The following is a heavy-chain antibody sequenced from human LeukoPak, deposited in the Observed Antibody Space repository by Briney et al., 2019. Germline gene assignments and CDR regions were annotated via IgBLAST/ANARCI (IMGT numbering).Heavy chain of an antibody. D-gene: IGHD6-19*01. CDR1: GFTFSSYG. J-gene: IGHJ4*02. CDR3: AREGYASGWE. CDR2: IWYDGSKK. V-gene: IGHV3-33*01. Sequence: GRSLRLSCAASGFTFSSYGMHWVRQAPGKGLEWVAVIWYDGSKKDYANSVKGRFSISRDNSKNTLFLQMNSLRAEDTAVYYCAREGYASGWEWGQGTLVTVSS.